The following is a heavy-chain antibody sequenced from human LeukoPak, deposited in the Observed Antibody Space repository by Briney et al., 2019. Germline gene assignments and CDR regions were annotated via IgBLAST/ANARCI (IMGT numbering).Heavy chain of an antibody. CDR3: AKDIRYSGSPRAFDI. J-gene: IGHJ3*02. CDR2: ISGSGTVT. V-gene: IGHV3-48*03. D-gene: IGHD1-26*01. Sequence: PGGSLRLSCAASGFTFSSYEMNWVRQAPGKGLEWISCISGSGTVTHYADSVEGRFTISRDNTKNSLYLQMNSLRAEDTAVYYCAKDIRYSGSPRAFDIWGQGTMVTVSS. CDR1: GFTFSSYE.